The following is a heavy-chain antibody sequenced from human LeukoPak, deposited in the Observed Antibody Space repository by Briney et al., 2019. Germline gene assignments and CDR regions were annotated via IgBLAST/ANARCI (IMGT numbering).Heavy chain of an antibody. V-gene: IGHV3-53*01. Sequence: PGGSLRLSCAASGFTVTSNYVSWVRQAPGKGLEWVSVIYSIGSTFYADSVKGRFTISRDSSKNTLYLQMNSLRAEDTAVYYCAKDRISSNWYYFDYWGQGTLVTVSS. D-gene: IGHD6-13*01. CDR2: IYSIGST. J-gene: IGHJ4*02. CDR1: GFTVTSNY. CDR3: AKDRISSNWYYFDY.